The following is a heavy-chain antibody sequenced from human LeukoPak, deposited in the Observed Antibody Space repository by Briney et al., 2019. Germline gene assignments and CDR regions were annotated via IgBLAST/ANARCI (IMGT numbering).Heavy chain of an antibody. J-gene: IGHJ6*03. CDR2: ISGSGGST. D-gene: IGHD2-8*02. CDR1: GFTFSNYA. Sequence: QAGGSLRLSCAASGFTFSNYAMSWVRQAPGKGLEWVSAISGSGGSTYYADSVKGRFTISRDNSKNTLYLQMNSLRAEDTAVYYCAKSAVLVVYAIPAWGYYMDVWGKGTTVTVSS. V-gene: IGHV3-23*01. CDR3: AKSAVLVVYAIPAWGYYMDV.